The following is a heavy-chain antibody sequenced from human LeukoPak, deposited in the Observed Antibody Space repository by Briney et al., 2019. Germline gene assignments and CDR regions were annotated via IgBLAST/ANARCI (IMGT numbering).Heavy chain of an antibody. J-gene: IGHJ4*02. Sequence: KASGPTLVNPTQTLTLTCTFSGFSLSTSGVGVGWIRQPPGKALEWLALIYWNDDKRYSPSLKSRLTITKDTSKNQVVLTVTNMDPVDTATYYCARAYYDFWSGYYTGSPDYWGQGTLVTVSS. V-gene: IGHV2-5*01. CDR1: GFSLSTSGVG. CDR3: ARAYYDFWSGYYTGSPDY. CDR2: IYWNDDK. D-gene: IGHD3-3*01.